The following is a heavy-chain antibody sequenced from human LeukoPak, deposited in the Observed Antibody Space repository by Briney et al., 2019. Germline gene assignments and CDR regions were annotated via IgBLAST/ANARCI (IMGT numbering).Heavy chain of an antibody. V-gene: IGHV3-23*01. Sequence: GGSLRLSCAASGLTFSSYAMSWVRQAPGKGLEWVSAISGSGGSTYYADSVKGRFTISRDNSKNTLYLQMNSLRAEDTAVYYCARSPDISMKYWFDPWGQGTLLTVSS. CDR2: ISGSGGST. CDR3: ARSPDISMKYWFDP. D-gene: IGHD3-22*01. J-gene: IGHJ5*02. CDR1: GLTFSSYA.